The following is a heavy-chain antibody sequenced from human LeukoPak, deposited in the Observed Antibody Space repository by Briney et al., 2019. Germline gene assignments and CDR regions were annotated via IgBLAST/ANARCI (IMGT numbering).Heavy chain of an antibody. V-gene: IGHV4-4*09. CDR2: IHTSGST. Sequence: KSSETLSLTCSVSGGSFDSKYWSWIRQPPGKGPEWIGYIHTSGSTNFNPSLRSRVAMSIDTSKNQFSLKVYSVTAADTAVYYCANYIRSVHYYMDVWGKGTTVIVSS. CDR3: ANYIRSVHYYMDV. J-gene: IGHJ6*03. CDR1: GGSFDSKY. D-gene: IGHD4-11*01.